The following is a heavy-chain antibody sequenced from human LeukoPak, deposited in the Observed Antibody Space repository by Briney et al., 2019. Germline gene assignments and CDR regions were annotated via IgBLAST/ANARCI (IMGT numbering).Heavy chain of an antibody. CDR1: GYTFTSYA. D-gene: IGHD6-6*01. CDR3: ASGFEYSSISHWFDP. Sequence: GASVNVSCKASGYTFTSYAMNWVRQAPGQGLDWMGWINTNTGNPTYAQGFTGRFVFSLDTSVSTAYLQISSLKAEDTAVYYCASGFEYSSISHWFDPWGQGTLVTVSS. J-gene: IGHJ5*02. CDR2: INTNTGNP. V-gene: IGHV7-4-1*02.